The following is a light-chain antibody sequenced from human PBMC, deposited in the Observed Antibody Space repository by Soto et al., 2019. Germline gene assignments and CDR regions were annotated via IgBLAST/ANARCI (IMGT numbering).Light chain of an antibody. CDR1: QGIAPY. J-gene: IGKJ4*01. V-gene: IGKV1-27*01. CDR3: QKYNSAPLT. CDR2: ATS. Sequence: DVQMTQSPSSLSAFVGDRVTITCRASQGIAPYLAWFQQKPGKVPKLLIYATSTLQSGVPSRFNGSGSGTDCTLTINSLQPDDVGTYYCQKYNSAPLTFGGGTKVEIK.